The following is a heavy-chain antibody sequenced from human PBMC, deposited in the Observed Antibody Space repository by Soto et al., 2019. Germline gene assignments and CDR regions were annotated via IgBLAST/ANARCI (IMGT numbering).Heavy chain of an antibody. Sequence: QVQVQESGPGLVKPSETLSLTCSVSGGSMSKFYWSWIRKTAGKGLEWMGRVYATGTSDYNPSLRSRIAMSVDISKKTLPLRLRSVTAADTGVYYCVRDGSKTLRDCFDPWGQGILVTVAS. J-gene: IGHJ5*02. D-gene: IGHD4-17*01. CDR3: VRDGSKTLRDCFDP. CDR2: VYATGTS. V-gene: IGHV4-4*07. CDR1: GGSMSKFY.